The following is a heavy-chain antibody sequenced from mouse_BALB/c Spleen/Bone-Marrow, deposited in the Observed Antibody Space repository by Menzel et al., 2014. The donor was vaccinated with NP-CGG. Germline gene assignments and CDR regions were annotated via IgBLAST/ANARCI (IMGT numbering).Heavy chain of an antibody. V-gene: IGHV3-8*02. CDR3: ARTHYYGWFDY. J-gene: IGHJ2*01. D-gene: IGHD1-2*01. CDR1: GDSITSGY. CDR2: ISYSGGT. Sequence: EVQLQQSGPSLVKPSQTLSLTCSVTGDSITSGYWNWIRKFPGNKLEYMGFISYSGGTYYNPSLRSRISITRDTSKNQYYLHLNSVTTEDTATYYCARTHYYGWFDYWGQGTTLTVSP.